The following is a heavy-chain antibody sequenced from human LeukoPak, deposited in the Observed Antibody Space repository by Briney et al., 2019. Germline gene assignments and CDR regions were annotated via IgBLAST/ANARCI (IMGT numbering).Heavy chain of an antibody. CDR2: IIPIFGTA. CDR3: ARQRLPVAGTPRFDY. V-gene: IGHV1-69*05. J-gene: IGHJ4*02. Sequence: SVTVSCKASGGTFSSYAISWVRPAPGQGLEWMGRIIPIFGTANYAQKFQGRVTLTTDEYTSTAYMELSSRRAEETAVHYCARQRLPVAGTPRFDYWGQGTLVTVSS. CDR1: GGTFSSYA. D-gene: IGHD6-19*01.